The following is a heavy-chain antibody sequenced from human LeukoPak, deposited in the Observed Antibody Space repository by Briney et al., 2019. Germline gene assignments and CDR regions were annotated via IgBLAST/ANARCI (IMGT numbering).Heavy chain of an antibody. V-gene: IGHV3-73*01. CDR3: TRLVGATTAGFYDAFDI. CDR1: GFTFSGSA. Sequence: GGSLKLSCAASGFTFSGSAMHWVRQASAQGVEWGGRIRSKANSYATEYAASVKGRFTISRDDSKNTAYLQMNSLKTEDTAVYYCTRLVGATTAGFYDAFDIWGQGTMVTVSS. CDR2: IRSKANSYAT. D-gene: IGHD1-26*01. J-gene: IGHJ3*02.